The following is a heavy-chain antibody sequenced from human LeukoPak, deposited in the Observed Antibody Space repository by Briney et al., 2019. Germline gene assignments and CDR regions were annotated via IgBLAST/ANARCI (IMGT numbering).Heavy chain of an antibody. J-gene: IGHJ1*01. CDR2: LSPDGSHR. Sequence: GGSLRLSCAASGLTLSDYWMNWVRLGPGKGPEWVANLSPDGSHRKNVDSVKGRFTVSRDNAKKSLYPRMNGLEAEDTGVYYCAGWSVGNNPWGQGTLVTVSS. D-gene: IGHD1/OR15-1a*01. CDR1: GLTLSDYW. V-gene: IGHV3-7*01. CDR3: AGWSVGNNP.